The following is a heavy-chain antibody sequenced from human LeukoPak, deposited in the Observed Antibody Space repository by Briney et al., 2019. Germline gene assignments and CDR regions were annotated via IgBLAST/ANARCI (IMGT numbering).Heavy chain of an antibody. CDR1: GFTFSSYW. CDR3: AKESEILRFLEWSPYYFDY. J-gene: IGHJ4*02. D-gene: IGHD3-3*01. V-gene: IGHV3-74*01. CDR2: INSDGSST. Sequence: EAGGPLRLSCAASGFTFSSYWMHWVRQAPGKGLVWVSRINSDGSSTTYADSVKGRFTISRDNSKNTLYLQMNSLRAEDTAVYYCAKESEILRFLEWSPYYFDYWGQGTLVTVSS.